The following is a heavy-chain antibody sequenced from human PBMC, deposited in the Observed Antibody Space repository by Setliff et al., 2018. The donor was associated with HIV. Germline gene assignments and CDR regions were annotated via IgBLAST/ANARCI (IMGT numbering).Heavy chain of an antibody. V-gene: IGHV4-39*01. CDR3: ARQPLYNDYDWRSYYFDY. CDR2: IHYTGST. CDR1: GGFIKNSNYY. J-gene: IGHJ4*02. D-gene: IGHD5-12*01. Sequence: SETLSLTCTVYGGFIKNSNYYWGWIRQPPGKGLEWIGNIHYTGSTYYSPSLNSRFTISVDTSKNQFSLKLRSVTAADTAVYYCARQPLYNDYDWRSYYFDYWGQGSLVTVSS.